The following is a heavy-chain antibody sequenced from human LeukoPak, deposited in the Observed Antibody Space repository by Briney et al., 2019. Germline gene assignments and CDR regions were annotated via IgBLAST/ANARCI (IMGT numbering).Heavy chain of an antibody. CDR2: ISSSSSYI. V-gene: IGHV3-21*01. J-gene: IGHJ5*02. CDR3: ARTGGDYGDWFDP. Sequence: GGSLRLSCAASGFTFSSYSMNWVRQAPGKGLEWVSSISSSSSYIYYADSVKGRFTISRDNAKNSLYLQMNSLRAEDTVVYYCARTGGDYGDWFDPWGQGTLVTVSS. D-gene: IGHD4-17*01. CDR1: GFTFSSYS.